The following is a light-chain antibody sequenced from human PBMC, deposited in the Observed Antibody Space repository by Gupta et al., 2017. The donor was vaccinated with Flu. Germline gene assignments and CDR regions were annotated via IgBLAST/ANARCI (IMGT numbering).Light chain of an antibody. CDR3: LQSLQLPIT. V-gene: IGKV2D-29*01. CDR2: EVS. J-gene: IGKJ5*01. Sequence: ISCKSSQSCLHGDGKTYLYWYLQKPGQPPQLLIYEVSNRFSGVPDKFSGSGSGTDFTLIISRAEAEDVGVYYCLQSLQLPITLGQGTRLEIK. CDR1: QSCLHGDGKTY.